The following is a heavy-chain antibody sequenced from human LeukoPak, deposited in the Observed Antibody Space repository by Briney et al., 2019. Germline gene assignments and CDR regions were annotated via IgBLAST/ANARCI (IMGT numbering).Heavy chain of an antibody. D-gene: IGHD3-9*01. CDR2: FDPEDGET. V-gene: IGHV1-24*01. CDR1: GYTLTELS. Sequence: GASVKVSCKVSGYTLTELSMHWVRQAPGKGLEWMGGFDPEDGETIYAQKFQGRVTVTEDTSTDTAYMELSSLRSEDTAVYYCASAILRYFDWLPPPTDYWGQGTLVTVSS. J-gene: IGHJ4*02. CDR3: ASAILRYFDWLPPPTDY.